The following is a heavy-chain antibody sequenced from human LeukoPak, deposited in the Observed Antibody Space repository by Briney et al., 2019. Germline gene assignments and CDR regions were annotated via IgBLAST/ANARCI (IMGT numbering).Heavy chain of an antibody. CDR3: RWFDY. J-gene: IGHJ5*01. V-gene: IGHV3-7*01. Sequence: GGSLRLSCAASGFTFSNAWMSWVRQAPGKGLEWVANIKQDGSEKWYVDSVKGRFTISRDNAKNSLYLQMNSLRVEDTAVYNSRWFDYWGQGTLVTVSS. CDR2: IKQDGSEK. CDR1: GFTFSNAW.